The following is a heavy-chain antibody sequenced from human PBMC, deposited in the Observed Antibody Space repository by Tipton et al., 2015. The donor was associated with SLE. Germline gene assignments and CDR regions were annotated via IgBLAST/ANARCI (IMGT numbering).Heavy chain of an antibody. CDR3: ARPPTPYSGNVQSDFDY. CDR2: IWYDGNSK. CDR1: GFTFNNYG. D-gene: IGHD1-26*01. V-gene: IGHV3-33*01. Sequence: SLRLSCVTSGFTFNNYGMHWVRQAPGKGLEWVAVIWYDGNSKYYADSVRGRFTISRDDSKNTLYLQMNSLRADDTAVYYCARPPTPYSGNVQSDFDYWGQGTLVTVSS. J-gene: IGHJ4*02.